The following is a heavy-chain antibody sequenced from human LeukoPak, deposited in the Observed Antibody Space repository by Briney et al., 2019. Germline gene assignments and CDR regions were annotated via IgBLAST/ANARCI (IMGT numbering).Heavy chain of an antibody. V-gene: IGHV4-34*01. Sequence: SETLCLTCAVYGGSFSGYYWSWIRQPPGKGLEWIGEINHSGSTNNNPSLKSRVTISVDTSKNQFSLKLSSVTAADTAVYYCARGGGGMRIYGKNWFDPWGQGTLVTVSS. D-gene: IGHD3-16*01. J-gene: IGHJ5*02. CDR1: GGSFSGYY. CDR2: INHSGST. CDR3: ARGGGGMRIYGKNWFDP.